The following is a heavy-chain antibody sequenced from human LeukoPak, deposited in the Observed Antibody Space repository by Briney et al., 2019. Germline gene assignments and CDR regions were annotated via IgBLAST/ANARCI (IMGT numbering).Heavy chain of an antibody. Sequence: GSLRLSCAASGFTFSSYGMHWVRQAPGKGLEWVAFIRYDGSNKYYADSVKGRFTISRDNSKNTLYLQMNSLRAEDTAVYYCAGYHYGDMVRGVITAYWGQGTLVTVSS. D-gene: IGHD3-10*01. CDR1: GFTFSSYG. J-gene: IGHJ4*02. V-gene: IGHV3-30*02. CDR3: AGYHYGDMVRGVITAY. CDR2: IRYDGSNK.